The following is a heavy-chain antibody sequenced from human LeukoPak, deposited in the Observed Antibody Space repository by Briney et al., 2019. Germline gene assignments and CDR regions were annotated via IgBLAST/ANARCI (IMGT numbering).Heavy chain of an antibody. CDR2: INHSGST. V-gene: IGHV4-34*01. Sequence: SETLSLTCAVYGGSFSGYYWSWLRQPPGKGLEWIGEINHSGSTNYNPSLKSRVTISVDTSKNQFSLKLSSVTAADTAVYYCARVGATRNFDYWGQGTLVTVSS. CDR3: ARVGATRNFDY. J-gene: IGHJ4*02. D-gene: IGHD1-26*01. CDR1: GGSFSGYY.